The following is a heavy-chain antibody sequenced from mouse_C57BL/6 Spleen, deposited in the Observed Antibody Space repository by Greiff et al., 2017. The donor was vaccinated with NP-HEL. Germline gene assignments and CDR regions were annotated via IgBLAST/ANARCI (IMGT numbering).Heavy chain of an antibody. V-gene: IGHV1-69*01. CDR3: ARGTPFDY. J-gene: IGHJ2*01. CDR2: IDPSDSYT. Sequence: QVQLQQPGAELVMPGASVKLSCKASGYTFTSYWMHWVKQRPGQGLEWIGEIDPSDSYTNYNQKFKGKSTLTVDKSSSTAYMQLSSLTSADSAVYYCARGTPFDYWGQGTTLTVSS. CDR1: GYTFTSYW.